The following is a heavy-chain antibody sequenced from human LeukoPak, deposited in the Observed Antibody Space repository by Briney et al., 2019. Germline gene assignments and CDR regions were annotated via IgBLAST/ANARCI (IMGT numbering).Heavy chain of an antibody. CDR1: GYTFSNYA. CDR2: INAGNGDT. D-gene: IGHD3-22*01. V-gene: IGHV1-3*01. CDR3: ARDGGQFVVTDTYF. J-gene: IGHJ4*02. Sequence: GASVKVSCKASGYTFSNYAIHWVRQAPGQRLEWMGWINAGNGDTKYSQKFLGRVTLSRDTSANTAYMGLSSLRSEDTAVYYCARDGGQFVVTDTYFWGQGTLVTVSS.